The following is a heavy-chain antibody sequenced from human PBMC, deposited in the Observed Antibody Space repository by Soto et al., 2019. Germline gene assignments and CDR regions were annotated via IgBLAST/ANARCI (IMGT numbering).Heavy chain of an antibody. CDR3: AKDAVSGDGLWIVSA. CDR1: GFSFNKYA. Sequence: PGGSLRLSCAASGFSFNKYAMIWVRQAPGKGQEWVSGITGSGNTIEYIESVKGRFTISRDNSKNTVYLQMNSLRAEDTAMYYCAKDAVSGDGLWIVSAWGQGTPVTVYS. D-gene: IGHD2-21*02. J-gene: IGHJ5*02. V-gene: IGHV3-23*01. CDR2: ITGSGNTI.